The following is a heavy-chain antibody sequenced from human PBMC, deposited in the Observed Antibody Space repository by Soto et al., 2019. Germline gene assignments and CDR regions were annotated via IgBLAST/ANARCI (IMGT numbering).Heavy chain of an antibody. Sequence: QMQLQASGPGLVKPSETLSLTCNVSGASVSNGYWSWIRQPPGKGLEWIGFMYFGGSFNYNPSLTSRATLSVETSTNRCSLKLTSVTASGTAVYFCARSSYDSTGFAVDPWVQGTRVTVSS. CDR1: GASVSNGY. J-gene: IGHJ5*02. V-gene: IGHV4-4*08. CDR3: ARSSYDSTGFAVDP. D-gene: IGHD3-22*01. CDR2: MYFGGSF.